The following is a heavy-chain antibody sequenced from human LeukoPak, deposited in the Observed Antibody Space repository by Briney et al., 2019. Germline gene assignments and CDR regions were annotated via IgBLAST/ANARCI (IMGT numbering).Heavy chain of an antibody. CDR3: ARGRGDGYNWEYYFDY. V-gene: IGHV1-2*02. D-gene: IGHD5-24*01. Sequence: ASVKVSCKASGYTFTAYYMHWVRQAPGQGLEWMGWINPNSGGTNYAQKFQGRVTMTRDTSISTAYMELSRLRSDDTAVYYCARGRGDGYNWEYYFDYWGQGTLVTVSS. CDR1: GYTFTAYY. J-gene: IGHJ4*02. CDR2: INPNSGGT.